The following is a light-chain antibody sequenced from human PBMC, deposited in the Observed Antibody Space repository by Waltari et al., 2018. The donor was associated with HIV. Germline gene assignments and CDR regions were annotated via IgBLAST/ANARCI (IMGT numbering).Light chain of an antibody. J-gene: IGLJ1*01. V-gene: IGLV1-47*01. Sequence: QSVPTQPPSASGTPGQTVITPCSGCSSNIVSNYVFLHQLLPGTAPKLLVYRNDQRPSGVPDRLSGSKAGTSASLAISGLRSEDEADYYCAAWDDSLSGYVFGTGTKVTVL. CDR1: SSNIVSNY. CDR3: AAWDDSLSGYV. CDR2: RND.